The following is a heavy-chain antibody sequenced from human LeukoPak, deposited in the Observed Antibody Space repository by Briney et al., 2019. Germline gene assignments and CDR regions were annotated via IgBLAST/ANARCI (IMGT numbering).Heavy chain of an antibody. CDR2: ISGSGGST. V-gene: IGHV3-23*01. CDR3: AKVSEGGWSWFDP. D-gene: IGHD6-19*01. Sequence: GGTLRLSCAASGFTFSSYGMSWDRQAPGKGLKWVSAISGSGGSTYYADSVKGRFTISRDNSKNTLYLQMNSLRAEDTAVYYCAKVSEGGWSWFDPWGQGTLVTVSS. J-gene: IGHJ5*02. CDR1: GFTFSSYG.